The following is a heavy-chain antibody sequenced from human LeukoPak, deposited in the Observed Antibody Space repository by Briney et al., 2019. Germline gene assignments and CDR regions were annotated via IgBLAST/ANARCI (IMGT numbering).Heavy chain of an antibody. Sequence: PGRSLRLSCAASGFTVSSSYMSWVRQAPGQGLEWVSILYSGDNTYYADSVRGRFTISRHNSENTLYLQMSSLRTEDTAVYYCAVADVQLWSDAFDVWGQGTMVTVSS. CDR1: GFTVSSSY. V-gene: IGHV3-53*04. D-gene: IGHD5-18*01. CDR2: LYSGDNT. CDR3: AVADVQLWSDAFDV. J-gene: IGHJ3*01.